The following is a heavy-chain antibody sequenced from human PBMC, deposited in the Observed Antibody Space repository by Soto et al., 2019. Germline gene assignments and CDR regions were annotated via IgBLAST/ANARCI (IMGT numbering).Heavy chain of an antibody. Sequence: PVGSLRLSCAASGFTFSTYTMNWVRQAPGKGLEWVSSIIGTSNYKYYADSMKGRFSVSRDNTKNSVYLQMNSLRAEDTAVYYCAREIGYCASTSCIYGLDVWGQGTTVTVSS. D-gene: IGHD2-2*01. J-gene: IGHJ6*02. CDR1: GFTFSTYT. CDR2: IIGTSNYK. V-gene: IGHV3-21*01. CDR3: AREIGYCASTSCIYGLDV.